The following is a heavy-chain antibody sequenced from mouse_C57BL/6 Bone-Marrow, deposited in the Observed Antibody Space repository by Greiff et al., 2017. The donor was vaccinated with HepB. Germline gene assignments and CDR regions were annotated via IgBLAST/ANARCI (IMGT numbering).Heavy chain of an antibody. J-gene: IGHJ1*03. CDR2: ISSGSSTI. CDR3: SRPGTYYWYFDV. Sequence: EVKLMESGGGLVKPGGSLKLSCAASGFTFSDYGMHWVRQAPEKGLEWVAYISSGSSTIYYADTVKGRFTISSDNAKNTLFLQMTSLRSEDTAMYYCSRPGTYYWYFDVWGTGTTVTVSS. D-gene: IGHD4-1*01. CDR1: GFTFSDYG. V-gene: IGHV5-17*01.